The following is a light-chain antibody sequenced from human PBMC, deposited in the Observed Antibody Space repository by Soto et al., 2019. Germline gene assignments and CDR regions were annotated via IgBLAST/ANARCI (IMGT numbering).Light chain of an antibody. CDR1: SGHSSYA. CDR3: QTWGTGIHVV. Sequence: QAVVTQSPSASASLGASVKLTCTLSSGHSSYAIAWHQQQPEKGPRYLMKLDSDGSHTKGDAIPDRFSGSSSGAERYLTIPRIQSADEADYYCQTWGTGIHVVFGGGTKLTVL. J-gene: IGLJ2*01. CDR2: LDSDGSH. V-gene: IGLV4-69*01.